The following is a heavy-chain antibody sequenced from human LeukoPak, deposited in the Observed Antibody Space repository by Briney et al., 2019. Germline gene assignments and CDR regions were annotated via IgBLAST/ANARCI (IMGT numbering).Heavy chain of an antibody. J-gene: IGHJ6*02. Sequence: GGSLRLSCAASGFTVSSSHLTWVRQAPGKGLEWVSLIYSDGRTYYADSVRGRFTISRDNSKNTLYLQMISLRVEDTAVFYCVRPKHSSISWLHYGMDVWGQGTTVIVSS. CDR3: VRPKHSSISWLHYGMDV. CDR1: GFTVSSSH. CDR2: IYSDGRT. V-gene: IGHV3-66*04. D-gene: IGHD2-2*01.